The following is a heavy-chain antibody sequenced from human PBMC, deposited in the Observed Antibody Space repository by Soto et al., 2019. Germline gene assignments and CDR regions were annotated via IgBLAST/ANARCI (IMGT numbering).Heavy chain of an antibody. CDR3: ARADYDSWIAYSTGPDY. V-gene: IGHV1-18*01. CDR2: IRVYNGHT. CDR1: GYSFTSYV. D-gene: IGHD3-3*01. Sequence: QVELVQSGGEVKKPGASVKVSCKASGYSFTSYVITWVRQAPGEGLEWMGWIRVYNGHTTNSHKFQDRVIMTPDTSASIAHMELRSLTSDDTAVYSCARADYDSWIAYSTGPDY. J-gene: IGHJ4*01.